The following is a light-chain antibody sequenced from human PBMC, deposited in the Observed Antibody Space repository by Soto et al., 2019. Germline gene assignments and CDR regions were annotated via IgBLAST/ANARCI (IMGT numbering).Light chain of an antibody. Sequence: QSVLTQPPSASGTPGQRVTISCSGSTSNLGTNYVYWYQQLPGTAPKLLIYRNNERPSGVPDRFSGSKSGTSAALAISGLRSDDDADYYCAAWDDSLSGFWVFGGGTKLTVL. CDR3: AAWDDSLSGFWV. J-gene: IGLJ3*02. CDR1: TSNLGTNY. V-gene: IGLV1-47*01. CDR2: RNN.